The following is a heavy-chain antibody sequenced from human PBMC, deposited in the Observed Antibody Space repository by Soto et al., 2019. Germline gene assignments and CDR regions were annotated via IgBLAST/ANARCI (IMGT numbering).Heavy chain of an antibody. CDR2: ISSSSSNI. Sequence: QPGGFLRLSCAAAGFTFSSNDMNWVRQAPGKGLEWVSYISSSSSNIYYADSVRGRFTISRDNAKNTLYLQMNSLRAEDTAVYYCARFYYDSSGYLPSPYYYYYGMDVWGQGTTVTVSS. CDR1: GFTFSSND. J-gene: IGHJ6*02. CDR3: ARFYYDSSGYLPSPYYYYYGMDV. V-gene: IGHV3-48*01. D-gene: IGHD3-22*01.